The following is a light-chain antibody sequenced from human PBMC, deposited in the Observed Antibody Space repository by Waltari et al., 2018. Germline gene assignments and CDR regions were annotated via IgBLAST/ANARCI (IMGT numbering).Light chain of an antibody. CDR2: VNSDGSH. CDR3: QTGGHGTWV. Sequence: QLVLTQSPSASASLGASVKLTCTLDSGHSNNIVAWLQRRPEKGPRYLMKVNSDGSHTQGDDIPDRFSGSRSGPGRYLTISSLQSEDEADYYCQTGGHGTWVFGGGTKLTVV. J-gene: IGLJ3*02. V-gene: IGLV4-69*01. CDR1: SGHSNNI.